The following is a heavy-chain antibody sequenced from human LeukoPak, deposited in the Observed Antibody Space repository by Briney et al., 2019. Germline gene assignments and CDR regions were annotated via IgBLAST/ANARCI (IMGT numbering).Heavy chain of an antibody. V-gene: IGHV4-39*07. CDR1: GGSMTDNTFY. J-gene: IGHJ5*02. CDR2: IYHTGPT. CDR3: ARVLIWFGQLQNWFDP. Sequence: SETLSLTCTVSGGSMTDNTFYWGWIRQPPGKGLEWIGSIYHTGPTYYNPSLKSRVTISVDTSKNQFSLKLSSVTAADTAVYYCARVLIWFGQLQNWFDPWGPGTLVTVSS. D-gene: IGHD3-10*01.